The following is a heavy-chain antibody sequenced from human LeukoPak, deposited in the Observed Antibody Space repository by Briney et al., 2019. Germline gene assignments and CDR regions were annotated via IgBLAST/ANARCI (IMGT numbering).Heavy chain of an antibody. CDR2: ISSSGSTI. CDR1: GFTFSSYE. J-gene: IGHJ4*02. CDR3: ARNNPDYGELAGFDY. Sequence: GGSLRLSCAASGFTFSSYEMNWVRQAPGKGLEWVSYISSSGSTIYYADSVKGRFTISRDNAKNSLYLQMNSLRAGDTAVYYCARNNPDYGELAGFDYWGQGTLVTVSS. V-gene: IGHV3-48*03. D-gene: IGHD4-17*01.